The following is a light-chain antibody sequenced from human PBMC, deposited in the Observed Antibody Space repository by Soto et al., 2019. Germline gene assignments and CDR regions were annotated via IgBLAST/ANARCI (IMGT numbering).Light chain of an antibody. Sequence: EIVMTQSPATLSVSPGERATLSCRASQNIENHLAWYQQTPGQAPRLLIHGASTRATGIPTRFSGSGSGTEFTLTISSLQSEDFATYYCQQLKSFPLSFGGGTTVEIK. CDR2: GAS. J-gene: IGKJ4*01. CDR1: QNIENH. CDR3: QQLKSFPLS. V-gene: IGKV3-15*01.